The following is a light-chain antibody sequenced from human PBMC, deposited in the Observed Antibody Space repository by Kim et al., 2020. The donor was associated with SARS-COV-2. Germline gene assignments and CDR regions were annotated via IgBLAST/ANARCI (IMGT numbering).Light chain of an antibody. CDR1: QSISSW. J-gene: IGKJ2*01. Sequence: DIQMTQSPSTLSASVGDRVTITCRASQSISSWLAWYQQKPGKAPKLLIYKASSLKSGVPSRFSGSGSGTEFTLTISSLQPDDFATYYCQQYNSYSPYTFGQGTKLEI. CDR3: QQYNSYSPYT. V-gene: IGKV1-5*03. CDR2: KAS.